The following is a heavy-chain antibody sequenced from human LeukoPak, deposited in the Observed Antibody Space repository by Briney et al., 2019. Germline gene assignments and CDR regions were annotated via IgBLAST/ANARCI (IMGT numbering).Heavy chain of an antibody. CDR1: GYTFNRYG. Sequence: EASVKVSCKPSGYTFNRYGISWVRQAPGQGLEWMGGISSYGNTNYAHKVQGRVTTTTDTSTSTAYMDLRSLRSDDTAVYYCARNQGGIELFDYWGQGTLVTVSS. J-gene: IGHJ4*02. V-gene: IGHV1-18*01. CDR3: ARNQGGIELFDY. CDR2: ISSYGNT. D-gene: IGHD5-18*01.